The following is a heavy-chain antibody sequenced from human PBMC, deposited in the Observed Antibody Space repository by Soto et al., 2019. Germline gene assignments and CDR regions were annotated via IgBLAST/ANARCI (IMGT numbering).Heavy chain of an antibody. V-gene: IGHV3-33*01. J-gene: IGHJ6*02. CDR1: GFAFSTYG. CDR2: IWYDGNNQ. D-gene: IGHD6-19*01. CDR3: ARDDIPGIAVATYGMDV. Sequence: GGALRLSCAASGFAFSTYGMHWVRQAPGKGLEWVAVIWYDGNNQYYTDSVEGRFTISRDNSHNTLYLQMNSLRAEDTAVYYCARDDIPGIAVATYGMDVWGQGTTVTVSS.